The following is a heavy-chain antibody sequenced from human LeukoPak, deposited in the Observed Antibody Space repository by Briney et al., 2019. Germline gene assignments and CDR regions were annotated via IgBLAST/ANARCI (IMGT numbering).Heavy chain of an antibody. Sequence: PGGSLRLSCAASGFTFSDYYMSWIRQPPGKGLEWIGEINHSGSTNYNPSLKSRVTISVDKSKNQFSLKLSSVTAADTAVYYCARDETSGAFDIWGQGTMVTVSS. V-gene: IGHV4-34*01. CDR3: ARDETSGAFDI. CDR1: GFTFSDYY. J-gene: IGHJ3*02. CDR2: INHSGST.